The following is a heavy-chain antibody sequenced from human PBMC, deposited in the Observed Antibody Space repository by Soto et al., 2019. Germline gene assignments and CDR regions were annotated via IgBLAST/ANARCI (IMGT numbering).Heavy chain of an antibody. CDR1: GYTFTSYG. D-gene: IGHD3-22*01. CDR2: ISAYNGNT. CDR3: AREGQGQWLNLGRDWFDP. V-gene: IGHV1-18*01. J-gene: IGHJ5*02. Sequence: QVPLVQSGAEVKQPGSSVQVSCKASGYTFTSYGISWVRPAPGQGLEWMGWISAYNGNTNYAQKLQGRVTMTTDTSTSTAYMELRRLRSDDTAVYYCAREGQGQWLNLGRDWFDPWGQGTLVTVSS.